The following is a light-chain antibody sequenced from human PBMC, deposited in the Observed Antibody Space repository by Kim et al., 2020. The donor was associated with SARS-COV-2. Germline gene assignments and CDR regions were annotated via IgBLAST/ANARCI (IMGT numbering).Light chain of an antibody. J-gene: IGLJ1*01. CDR1: SEHSSYA. CDR3: QTWGTGLGV. V-gene: IGLV4-69*01. CDR2: LNSDGSH. Sequence: SVQRTCTLRSEHSSYAIAWHQQQPEKGPRYLMKLNSDGSHSKGDGLPDRFSGSSSGAERYLTISSLQSEDEADYYCQTWGTGLGVFGTGTKVTVL.